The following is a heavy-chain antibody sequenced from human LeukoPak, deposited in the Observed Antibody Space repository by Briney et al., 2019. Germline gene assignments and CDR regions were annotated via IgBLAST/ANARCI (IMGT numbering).Heavy chain of an antibody. V-gene: IGHV1-69*13. J-gene: IGHJ4*02. CDR3: ASLTYYDFWSGYYTWNYFHY. D-gene: IGHD3-3*01. CDR2: IIPIFGTA. CDR1: GGTFSSYA. Sequence: SVKVSCKASGGTFSSYAISWVRQAPGQGLEWMRGIIPIFGTANYAQKFQGRVTITADESTSTAYMELSSLRSEDTAVHYCASLTYYDFWSGYYTWNYFHYWGQGTLVTVSS.